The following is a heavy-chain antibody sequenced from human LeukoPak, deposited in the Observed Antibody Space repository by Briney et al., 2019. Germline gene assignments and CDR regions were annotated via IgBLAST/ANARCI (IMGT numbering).Heavy chain of an antibody. D-gene: IGHD2-2*02. Sequence: GGSLRLSCAASGFTFSSYAMHWVRQAPGKGLEWVAVISYDGSNKYYADSVKGRFTISGDNSKNTLYLQMNSLRAEDTAVYYCAKDTRYCSSTSCYKYYYYYGMDVWGQGTTVTVSS. CDR2: ISYDGSNK. J-gene: IGHJ6*02. CDR1: GFTFSSYA. CDR3: AKDTRYCSSTSCYKYYYYYGMDV. V-gene: IGHV3-30-3*01.